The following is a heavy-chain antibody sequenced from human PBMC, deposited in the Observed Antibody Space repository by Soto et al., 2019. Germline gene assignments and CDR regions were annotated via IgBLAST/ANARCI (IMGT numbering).Heavy chain of an antibody. D-gene: IGHD3-9*01. Sequence: PSETLSLTCTVSGGSISSSSYYWGWIRQPPGKGLEWIGSIYYSGSTYYNPSLKSRVTISVDTSKNQFSLKLNSVTAADSAVYFCVRLEGLGTISYHFDFWGPGALVTVSS. V-gene: IGHV4-39*01. CDR1: GGSISSSSYY. CDR2: IYYSGST. J-gene: IGHJ4*02. CDR3: VRLEGLGTISYHFDF.